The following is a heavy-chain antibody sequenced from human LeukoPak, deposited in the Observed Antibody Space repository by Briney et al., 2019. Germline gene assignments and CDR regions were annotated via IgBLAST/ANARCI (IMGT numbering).Heavy chain of an antibody. V-gene: IGHV1-46*01. J-gene: IGHJ5*02. D-gene: IGHD1-26*01. CDR3: ARDAVGRDNWFDP. Sequence: GASVKVSRKTSGYTFPSYFMHWMRQAPGQGLEWMGVINPNGDITAYAQQFQGRVTMSSDTSTTTFYLELSSLRSDDTAVYYCARDAVGRDNWFDPWGQGTLVTVSS. CDR1: GYTFPSYF. CDR2: INPNGDIT.